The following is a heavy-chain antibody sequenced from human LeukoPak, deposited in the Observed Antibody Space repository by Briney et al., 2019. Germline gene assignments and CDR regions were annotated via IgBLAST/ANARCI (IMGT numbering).Heavy chain of an antibody. CDR3: ARRGRDYDFPDYYGMDV. CDR1: GYTFTGYY. V-gene: IGHV1-2*02. J-gene: IGHJ6*02. CDR2: INPNSGGT. D-gene: IGHD3-3*01. Sequence: ASVKVSCKASGYTFTGYYMHWVRQAPGQGLEWMGWINPNSGGTNYAQKFQGRVTMTRDTSISTAYMELSRLRSDDTAVYYCARRGRDYDFPDYYGMDVWGQGTTVTVSS.